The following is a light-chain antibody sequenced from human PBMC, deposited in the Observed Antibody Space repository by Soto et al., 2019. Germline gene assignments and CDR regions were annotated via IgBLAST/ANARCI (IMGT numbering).Light chain of an antibody. J-gene: IGKJ5*01. CDR2: DAS. CDR3: QQRSNWPPIT. V-gene: IGKV3-11*01. CDR1: QSVSSY. Sequence: VFKLSPISLSLSPCEKVPHSSGASQSVSSYLAWYQQKPGQAPRLLIYDASNRATGIPARFSGSGSGTDFTLTISSLEPEDFAVYYCQQRSNWPPITFGQGTRLEIK.